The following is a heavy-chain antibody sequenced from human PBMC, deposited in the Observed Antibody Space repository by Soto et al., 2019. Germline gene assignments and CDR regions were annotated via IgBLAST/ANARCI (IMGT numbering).Heavy chain of an antibody. CDR3: ASSRGTKPAYYYGMDV. D-gene: IGHD3-16*01. V-gene: IGHV1-3*01. Sequence: ASVKVSCKASGYTFTSYAMHWVRQAPGQRLEWMGWINAGNGNTKYSQKFQGRVTITRDTSASTAYMELSSLRSEDTAVYYCASSRGTKPAYYYGMDVWGQGTTVTVSS. J-gene: IGHJ6*02. CDR1: GYTFTSYA. CDR2: INAGNGNT.